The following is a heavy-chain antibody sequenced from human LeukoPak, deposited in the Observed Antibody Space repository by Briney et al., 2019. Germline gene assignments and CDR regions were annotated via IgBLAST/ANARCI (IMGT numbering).Heavy chain of an antibody. D-gene: IGHD3-10*01. J-gene: IGHJ4*02. CDR2: INHSGST. CDR3: ARATYYYGSGSSRPFDY. CDR1: GGSISSSSYY. V-gene: IGHV4-39*07. Sequence: SETLSLTCTVSGGSISSSSYYWGWIRQPPGKGLEWIGEINHSGSTNYNPSLKSRVTISVDTSKNQFSLKLSSVTAADTAVYYCARATYYYGSGSSRPFDYWGQGTLVTVSS.